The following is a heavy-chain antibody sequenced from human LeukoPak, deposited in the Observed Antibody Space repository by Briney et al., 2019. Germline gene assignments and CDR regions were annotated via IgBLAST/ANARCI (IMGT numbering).Heavy chain of an antibody. CDR2: ISYDGSNK. J-gene: IGHJ6*02. D-gene: IGHD3-9*01. CDR1: GFTFSSYG. Sequence: GGSLRLSCAASGFTFSSYGMHWVRQAPGKGLEWVAVISYDGSNKYYADSVKGRFTISRDNSKNTLYLQMNSLRAEDTAVYYCARDRGYDILTGYYGRYYYYGMDVWGQGTTVTVSS. V-gene: IGHV3-30*03. CDR3: ARDRGYDILTGYYGRYYYYGMDV.